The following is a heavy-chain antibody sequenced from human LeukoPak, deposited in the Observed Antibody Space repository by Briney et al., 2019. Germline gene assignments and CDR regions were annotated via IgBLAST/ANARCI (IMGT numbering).Heavy chain of an antibody. J-gene: IGHJ4*02. CDR1: GFTFDDYA. Sequence: HPGRSLRLSCAASGFTFDDYAMHWVRQAPGKGLEWVSGISWNSGSIGYADSVKGRFTISRDNAKNSLYLQMNSLRAEDTALYYCAKDISSGYDAFDYWGQGNLVTVSS. CDR3: AKDISSGYDAFDY. V-gene: IGHV3-9*01. D-gene: IGHD5-12*01. CDR2: ISWNSGSI.